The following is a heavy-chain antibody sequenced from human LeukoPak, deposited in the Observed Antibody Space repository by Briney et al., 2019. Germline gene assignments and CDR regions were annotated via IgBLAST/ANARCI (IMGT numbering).Heavy chain of an antibody. CDR3: AKELLYGSGISMDY. CDR2: ISGSGCST. J-gene: IGHJ4*02. CDR1: GFTFSSYA. D-gene: IGHD3-10*01. Sequence: GGSLRLSCAASGFTFSSYAMSWVRQAPGKGLEWVSAISGSGCSTYYADSVKGRFTISRDNSKNTLYLQMNSLRAEDTAVYYCAKELLYGSGISMDYWGQGTLVTVSS. V-gene: IGHV3-23*01.